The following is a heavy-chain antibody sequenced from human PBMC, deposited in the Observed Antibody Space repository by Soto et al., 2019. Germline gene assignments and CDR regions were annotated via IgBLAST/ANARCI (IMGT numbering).Heavy chain of an antibody. CDR1: GFTFSSYC. CDR3: AKPAHALLEWAAASCFDY. V-gene: IGHV3-74*01. D-gene: IGHD3-3*01. CDR2: INSDGSST. J-gene: IGHJ4*02. Sequence: GGSLRLSCAASGFTFSSYCMHWVRQAPGKGLVWVSRINSDGSSTSYADSVKGRFTISRDNSENTLYLQMNSLTAEDTAIYYCAKPAHALLEWAAASCFDYWGQGVMVTVSS.